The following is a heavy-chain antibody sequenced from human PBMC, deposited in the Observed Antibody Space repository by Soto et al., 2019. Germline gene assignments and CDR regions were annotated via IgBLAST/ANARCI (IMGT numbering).Heavy chain of an antibody. D-gene: IGHD3-10*01. V-gene: IGHV3-23*01. Sequence: GGSLRLSCAASGFTFTSYAMSWVRRAPGKGLEWVSAVSGSGGNTYYADSVKGRFTISRDNSKNTLYLQMNSLRAEDTAVYYCAKGTAASGSRYHFDYWGQGTLVTVSS. CDR2: VSGSGGNT. CDR3: AKGTAASGSRYHFDY. CDR1: GFTFTSYA. J-gene: IGHJ4*02.